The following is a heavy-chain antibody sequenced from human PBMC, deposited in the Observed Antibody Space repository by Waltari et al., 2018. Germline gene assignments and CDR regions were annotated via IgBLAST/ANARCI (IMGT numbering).Heavy chain of an antibody. CDR1: GGSISSSSYS. CDR3: ARRSGYYDL. CDR2: LYYTGTP. V-gene: IGHV4-39*07. D-gene: IGHD3-3*01. Sequence: QLQLQESGPGLLKPSETLSLTCTVSGGSISSSSYSWGWIHQPPGKGLEWIADLYYTGTPYYNPSLKSRVTISVDTSRNQFSLKLSSVTAADTAVYFCARRSGYYDLWGQGTMVTVSS. J-gene: IGHJ3*01.